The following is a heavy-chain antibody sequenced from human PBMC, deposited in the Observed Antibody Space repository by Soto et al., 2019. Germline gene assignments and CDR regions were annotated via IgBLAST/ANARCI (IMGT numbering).Heavy chain of an antibody. V-gene: IGHV1-69*13. J-gene: IGHJ5*02. CDR2: IIPIFGTA. Sequence: AASVKVSCKASGYTFTTYAISWVRQAPGQGLEWMGEIIPIFGTANYAQKFQGRVTITADESTSTAYMELSSLRSEDTAVYYCARDRGPSSGYYPYWFDPWGQGTLVTVSS. D-gene: IGHD3-22*01. CDR1: GYTFTTYA. CDR3: ARDRGPSSGYYPYWFDP.